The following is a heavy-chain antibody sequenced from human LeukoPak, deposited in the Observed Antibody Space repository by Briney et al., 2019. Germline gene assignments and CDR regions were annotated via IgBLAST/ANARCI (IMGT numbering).Heavy chain of an antibody. V-gene: IGHV3-23*01. Sequence: GGSLRLSCAASGFTFSSYAMSWVRQAPGKGLEWVSAISGSGGSTYYADSVKGRFTISRDNSKNTLYLQMNSLRAEDTAVYYCAKERYYYDSSGSPGTYYFDYWGQGALVTVSS. CDR2: ISGSGGST. CDR1: GFTFSSYA. D-gene: IGHD3-22*01. CDR3: AKERYYYDSSGSPGTYYFDY. J-gene: IGHJ4*02.